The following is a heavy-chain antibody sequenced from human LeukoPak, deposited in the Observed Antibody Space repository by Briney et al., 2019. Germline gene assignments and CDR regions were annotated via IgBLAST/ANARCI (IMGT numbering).Heavy chain of an antibody. CDR2: INHSGST. CDR1: GGSFSGYY. Sequence: SETLSLTCAVYGGSFSGYYWSWIRQPPGKGLEWIGEINHSGSTNYNPSLKNRVTISVDTSKNQFSLKLSSVTAADTAVYYCAREWRQWLANWFDPWGQGTLVTVSS. CDR3: AREWRQWLANWFDP. J-gene: IGHJ5*02. D-gene: IGHD6-19*01. V-gene: IGHV4-34*01.